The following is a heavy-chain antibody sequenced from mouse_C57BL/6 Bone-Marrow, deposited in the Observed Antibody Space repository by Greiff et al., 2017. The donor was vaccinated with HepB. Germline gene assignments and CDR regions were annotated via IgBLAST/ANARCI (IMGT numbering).Heavy chain of an antibody. CDR1: GYTFTDYY. J-gene: IGHJ2*01. CDR2: INPNNGGT. CDR3: VNWDEDY. Sequence: VQLQQSGPELVKPGASVKISCKASGYTFTDYYMNWVKQSHGKSLEWIGDINPNNGGTSYIQKFKGKATLTVDKSSSTAYMELRSLTSEDSAVYYCVNWDEDYWGQGTTLTVSS. V-gene: IGHV1-26*01. D-gene: IGHD4-1*02.